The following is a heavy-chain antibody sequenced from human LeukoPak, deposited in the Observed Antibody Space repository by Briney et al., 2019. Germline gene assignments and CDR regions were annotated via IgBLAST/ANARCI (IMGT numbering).Heavy chain of an antibody. CDR1: GGSISSYY. CDR2: IYYSGST. CDR3: ARDDCSSTSCYGYFQH. V-gene: IGHV4-59*01. J-gene: IGHJ1*01. D-gene: IGHD2-2*01. Sequence: PSETLSLTCTVSGGSISSYYWSWIRQPPGKGLEWIGYIYYSGSTNYNPSLKSRVTIPVDTSKNQFSLKLSSVTAADTAVYYCARDDCSSTSCYGYFQHWGQGTLVTVSS.